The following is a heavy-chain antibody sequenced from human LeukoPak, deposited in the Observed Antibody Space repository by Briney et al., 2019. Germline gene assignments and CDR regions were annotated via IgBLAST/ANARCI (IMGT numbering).Heavy chain of an antibody. CDR3: AREKGNYGDYYYGMDV. V-gene: IGHV1-2*02. D-gene: IGHD4-11*01. J-gene: IGHJ6*02. CDR1: GYTFTGYS. Sequence: ASVKVSCKASGYTFTGYSMHWVRQAPGQGLEWMGWINPNSGGTNYAQKFQGRVTMTRDTSISTAYMELSRLRSDDTAVYYCAREKGNYGDYYYGMDVWGQGTTVTVSS. CDR2: INPNSGGT.